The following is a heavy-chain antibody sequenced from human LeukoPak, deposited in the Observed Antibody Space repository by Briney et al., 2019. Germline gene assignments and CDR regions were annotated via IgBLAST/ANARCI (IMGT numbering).Heavy chain of an antibody. Sequence: GALRLSCAASGFTVSSNYMTWVRQAVGKGLDWVSIIYSGGSTSYADSVKGRFTISRDNSKNTLYLQMNSLRAEDTAVYYCARDVVGATYFDWGQGTLVTVSS. CDR2: IYSGGST. CDR3: ARDVVGATYFD. CDR1: GFTVSSNY. V-gene: IGHV3-53*01. D-gene: IGHD1-26*01. J-gene: IGHJ4*02.